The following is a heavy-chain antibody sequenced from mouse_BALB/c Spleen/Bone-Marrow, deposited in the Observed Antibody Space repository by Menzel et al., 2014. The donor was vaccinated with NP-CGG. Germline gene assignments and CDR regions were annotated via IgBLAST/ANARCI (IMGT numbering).Heavy chain of an antibody. V-gene: IGHV5-4*02. CDR1: GFTFXDYY. J-gene: IGHJ4*01. CDR2: ISDGGNYT. Sequence: EVKLVESGGGLVKPGGSLKLSCAASGFTFXDYYMYWVRQTPEKRLEWVATISDGGNYTYYPDSVKGRFTISRDNAKNNLYLQMSSLKSEDTAMYYCAGTWEAMDYWGQGTSVTVSS. CDR3: AGTWEAMDY. D-gene: IGHD3-3*01.